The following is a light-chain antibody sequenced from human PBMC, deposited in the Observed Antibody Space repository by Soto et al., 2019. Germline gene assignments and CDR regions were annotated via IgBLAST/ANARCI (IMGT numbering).Light chain of an antibody. CDR2: AAS. J-gene: IGKJ1*01. CDR3: QKYNSAPCT. CDR1: QGISNF. Sequence: DIQMTQSPSSLSASVGDRVTITCRASQGISNFLAWYQQKPGKVPKLLIYAASTLQSGVPSRFSGSESGTDFTLTISSLQPEDVATYYCQKYNSAPCTFGQGTTVEIK. V-gene: IGKV1-27*01.